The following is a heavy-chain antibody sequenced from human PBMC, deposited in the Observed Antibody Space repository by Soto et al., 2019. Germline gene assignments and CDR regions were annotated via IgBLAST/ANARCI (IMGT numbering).Heavy chain of an antibody. CDR3: ARVIPSSILWHDSSGYYYDWFDP. V-gene: IGHV4-30-2*01. J-gene: IGHJ5*02. Sequence: PSETLSLTCAFSGGSISSGGYSWSWIRQPPGKGLEWIGYIYHSGSTYYNPSLKSRVTISVDKSKNQFSLKLSSVTAADTAVYYCARVIPSSILWHDSSGYYYDWFDPWGQGTLVTVSS. CDR2: IYHSGST. CDR1: GGSISSGGYS. D-gene: IGHD3-22*01.